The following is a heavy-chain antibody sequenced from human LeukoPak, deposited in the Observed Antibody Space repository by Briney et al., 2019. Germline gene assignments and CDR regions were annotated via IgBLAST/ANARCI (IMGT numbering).Heavy chain of an antibody. Sequence: GASVKVSCKASGCTFISYAISWVRQAPGQGLDWMGGIIPIFGTANYAQKFQGRVTITADKSTSTDYMELSSMRSEDTAVYYCACRDWNRSGFDIWGQGTMVTVSS. J-gene: IGHJ3*02. D-gene: IGHD1-1*01. CDR3: ACRDWNRSGFDI. V-gene: IGHV1-69*06. CDR2: IIPIFGTA. CDR1: GCTFISYA.